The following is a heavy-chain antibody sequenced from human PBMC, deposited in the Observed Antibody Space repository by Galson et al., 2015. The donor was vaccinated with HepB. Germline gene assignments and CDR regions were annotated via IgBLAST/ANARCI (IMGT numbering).Heavy chain of an antibody. D-gene: IGHD4-17*01. J-gene: IGHJ4*02. CDR2: IYSGGST. CDR1: GFTVSSNY. V-gene: IGHV3-53*01. CDR3: ARERVDYGEFDY. Sequence: SLRLSCAASGFTVSSNYMSWVRQAPGKGLEWVSVIYSGGSTYYADSVKGRFTISRDNSKDTLYLQMNSLRAEDTAVYYCARERVDYGEFDYWGQGTLVTVSS.